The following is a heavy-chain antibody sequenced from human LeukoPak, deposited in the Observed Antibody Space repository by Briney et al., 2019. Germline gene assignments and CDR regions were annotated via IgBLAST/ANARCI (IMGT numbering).Heavy chain of an antibody. V-gene: IGHV1-2*02. D-gene: IGHD1-26*01. Sequence: ASVNVSCKASRYTLTVYYMDWVRQAPGQGVEWMGWINPNSGGTNYAQKFQGSVTMTRDTSISTAYMELSRLRADDTAVYNCARDSEMLGALWGQGTLVTVSS. CDR2: INPNSGGT. J-gene: IGHJ4*02. CDR1: RYTLTVYY. CDR3: ARDSEMLGAL.